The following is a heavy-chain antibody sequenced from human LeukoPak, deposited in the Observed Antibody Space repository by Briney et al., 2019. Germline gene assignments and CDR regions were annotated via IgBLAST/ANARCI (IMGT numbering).Heavy chain of an antibody. CDR2: ISYSGDT. CDR1: GGPITSNSHY. V-gene: IGHV4-39*01. Sequence: SETLSLTCTVSGGPITSNSHYWGWIRQPPGKGLEWIGSISYSGDTHYNPSLKSRVTLSVDTSKSQFSLNLSSLTAADTTVFYCARQPHYYDTSAYYPSHFDYWGLGTLVTVAS. J-gene: IGHJ4*02. D-gene: IGHD3-22*01. CDR3: ARQPHYYDTSAYYPSHFDY.